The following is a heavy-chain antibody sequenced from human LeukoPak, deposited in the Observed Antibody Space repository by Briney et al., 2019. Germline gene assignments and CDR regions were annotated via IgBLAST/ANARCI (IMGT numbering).Heavy chain of an antibody. J-gene: IGHJ4*02. CDR1: GVSVYNNH. CDR2: IKSGGGGI. V-gene: IGHV3-66*01. D-gene: IGHD4-11*01. Sequence: PGGSLRLSCAAFGVSVYNNHISWVRQAPGKGLERVSVIKSGGGGIYYADSVKGRFTISIDSSKSSVYLQLNSLRAEDTAVYYCARENDYHFDYWGQGTLVTVSS. CDR3: ARENDYHFDY.